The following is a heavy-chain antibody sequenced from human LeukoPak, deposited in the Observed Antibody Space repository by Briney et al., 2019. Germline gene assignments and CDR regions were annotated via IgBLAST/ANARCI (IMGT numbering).Heavy chain of an antibody. CDR3: VKGLDYSSSQMDS. V-gene: IGHV3-64*05. CDR1: GFTVSSNY. Sequence: HPGGSLRLSCAASGFTVSSNYMSWVRQAPGKGLEYVSSINTNGANTYYADSVKGRFTISRDNSRNTVYVQMNSLTPEDTAVYYCVKGLDYSSSQMDSWGQGTLVTVSS. J-gene: IGHJ4*02. D-gene: IGHD6-6*01. CDR2: INTNGANT.